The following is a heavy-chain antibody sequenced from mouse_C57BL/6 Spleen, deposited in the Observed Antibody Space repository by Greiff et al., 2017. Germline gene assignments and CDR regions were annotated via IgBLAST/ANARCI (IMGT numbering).Heavy chain of an antibody. CDR2: IDPENGDT. CDR3: THDGYSFDY. CDR1: GFNIKDDY. V-gene: IGHV14-4*01. D-gene: IGHD2-3*01. J-gene: IGHJ2*01. Sequence: VQLQQSGAELVRPGASVKLSCTASGFNIKDDYMHWVKQRPEQGLEWIGWIDPENGDTEYASKFQGKATITADTSSNTAYLQLSSLTSEDTAVYYCTHDGYSFDYWCQGTTLTVSS.